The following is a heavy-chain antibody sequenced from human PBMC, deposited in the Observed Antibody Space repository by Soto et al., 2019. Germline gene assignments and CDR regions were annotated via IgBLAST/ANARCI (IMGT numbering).Heavy chain of an antibody. V-gene: IGHV2-5*02. J-gene: IGHJ4*02. CDR3: VHKVLREAALDY. CDR1: GFSLSTSGVG. Sequence: QITLTESGPTLLKPTQTLTLTCTFSGFSLSTSGVGVGWIRQPPGKALEWLALIYWDADKLYSPSLKSSLSSTKDTSKNHVVLTMTNMDPVDTATYYSVHKVLREAALDYWGQGTLVTVSS. CDR2: IYWDADK. D-gene: IGHD3-10*01.